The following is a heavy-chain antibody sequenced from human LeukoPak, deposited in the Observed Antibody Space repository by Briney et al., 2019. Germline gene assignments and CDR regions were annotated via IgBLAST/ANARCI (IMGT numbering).Heavy chain of an antibody. CDR3: ARDLATFYSSSSPPDY. CDR2: ISSSSSYI. D-gene: IGHD6-6*01. Sequence: PGGSLRLSCAASGFTFSSYTMNWVRQAPGKGLEWVSSISSSSSYIYYADSVKGRFTISRDNAKNSLYLQMNSLRAEDTAVYYCARDLATFYSSSSPPDYWGQGTLVTVSS. J-gene: IGHJ4*02. CDR1: GFTFSSYT. V-gene: IGHV3-21*04.